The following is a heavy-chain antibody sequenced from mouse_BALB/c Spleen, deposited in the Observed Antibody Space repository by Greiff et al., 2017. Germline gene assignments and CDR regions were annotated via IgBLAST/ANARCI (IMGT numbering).Heavy chain of an antibody. CDR3: ARGGLLSAWFAY. CDR2: INPSTGYT. J-gene: IGHJ3*01. Sequence: VQLQQSGAELAKPGASVKMSCKASGYTFTSYWMHWVKQRPGQGLEWIGYINPSTGYTEYNQKFKDKATLTADKSSSTAYMQLSSLTSEDSAVYYCARGGLLSAWFAYWGQGTLVTVSA. D-gene: IGHD1-1*01. V-gene: IGHV1-7*01. CDR1: GYTFTSYW.